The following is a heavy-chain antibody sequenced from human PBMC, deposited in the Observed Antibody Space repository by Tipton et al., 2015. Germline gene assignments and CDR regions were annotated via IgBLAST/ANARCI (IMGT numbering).Heavy chain of an antibody. CDR3: ACQDYDILTRDYQTVDY. D-gene: IGHD3-9*01. V-gene: IGHV4-38-2*01. CDR2: ISHSGNT. Sequence: TLSLTCAVSGYSITSDYYWGWIRQPPGKGLEWIGSISHSGNTYYNPSPKSRVTISVDTSKNQFSLRVRSVTAADTAVYYCACQDYDILTRDYQTVDYWGQGTLVTVSS. CDR1: GYSITSDYY. J-gene: IGHJ4*02.